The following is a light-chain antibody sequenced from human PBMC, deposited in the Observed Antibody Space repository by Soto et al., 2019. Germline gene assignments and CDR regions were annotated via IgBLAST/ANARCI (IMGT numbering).Light chain of an antibody. J-gene: IGLJ3*02. CDR3: CSYAGSYTWV. V-gene: IGLV2-11*01. Sequence: SALTQPRSVSGSPGQSVTISCTGTSSDVGGYNYVSWYQQHPGKAPKLMIYDVSKRPSGVPDRFSGSKSGNAASLTISGLQAEDEADYYCCSYAGSYTWVFGGGTQLTVL. CDR2: DVS. CDR1: SSDVGGYNY.